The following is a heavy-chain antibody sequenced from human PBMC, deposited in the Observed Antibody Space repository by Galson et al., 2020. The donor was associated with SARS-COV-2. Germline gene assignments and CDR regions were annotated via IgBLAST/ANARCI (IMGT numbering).Heavy chain of an antibody. CDR3: TREGWQGGY. V-gene: IGHV3-7*01. Sequence: GGSLRLSCVASGFTPKDFWMSWVRQAPGKGLEWVANIKGDGSERNYVDSVKGRFSISRDNAVNSLSLQMNSLRAEDTAGYYCTREGWQGGYWGQGTRVTVSS. CDR1: GFTPKDFW. J-gene: IGHJ4*02. CDR2: IKGDGSER.